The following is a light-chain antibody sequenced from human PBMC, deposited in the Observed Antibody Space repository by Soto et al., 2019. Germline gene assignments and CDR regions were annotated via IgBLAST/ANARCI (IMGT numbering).Light chain of an antibody. Sequence: DIQITQSPSSLSASVGDRVTITCRASQSIVTYLDWYHQKPGQAPKLLIYAASNLQSGVPSRFSGSGSGTDFTLTISSLQPPDFADYYCHQCYSTHPWTFGQGTKVDIK. CDR2: AAS. CDR1: QSIVTY. CDR3: HQCYSTHPWT. V-gene: IGKV1-39*01. J-gene: IGKJ1*01.